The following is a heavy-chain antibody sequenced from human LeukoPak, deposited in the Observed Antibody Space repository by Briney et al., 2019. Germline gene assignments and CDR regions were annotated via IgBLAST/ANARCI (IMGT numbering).Heavy chain of an antibody. CDR1: GGSISSGGYY. CDR3: SRGLDSRKLGY. D-gene: IGHD3-22*01. CDR2: IYYSGST. V-gene: IGHV4-31*03. Sequence: TSETLSLTCTVSGGSISSGGYYWSWIRQHPGKGLEWIGYIYYSGSTYYNPSLKSRVTISVDTSKNQFSLNLNSVTAADTAVYFCSRGLDSRKLGYWGQGTLVTVSS. J-gene: IGHJ4*02.